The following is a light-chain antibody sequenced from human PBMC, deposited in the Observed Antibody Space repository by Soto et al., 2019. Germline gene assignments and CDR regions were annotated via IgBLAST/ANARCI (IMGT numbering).Light chain of an antibody. CDR2: DAS. CDR1: QSVGTY. Sequence: EFVLTQSPATLSLSPGERATLSCRASQSVGTYLVWYQHKPGQAPRLLIYDASKRATAIPARFSGSGSGTVFTLTISRLEPEDFAVYFCQQRNDWPITFGQGTRLDMK. V-gene: IGKV3-11*01. J-gene: IGKJ5*01. CDR3: QQRNDWPIT.